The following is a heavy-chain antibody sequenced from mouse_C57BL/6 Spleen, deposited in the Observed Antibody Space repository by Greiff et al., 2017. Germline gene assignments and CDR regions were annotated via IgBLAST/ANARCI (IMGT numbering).Heavy chain of an antibody. J-gene: IGHJ4*01. CDR3: ARPRPSYAMDY. V-gene: IGHV1-53*01. CDR1: GYTFTSYW. CDR2: INPSNGGT. Sequence: QVQLKQPGTELVKPGASVKLSCKASGYTFTSYWMHWVKQRPGQGLEWIGNINPSNGGTNYNEKLKSKATLTVDKSSSTAYMQLSSLTSEDSAVYYYARPRPSYAMDYWGQGTSVTVSS.